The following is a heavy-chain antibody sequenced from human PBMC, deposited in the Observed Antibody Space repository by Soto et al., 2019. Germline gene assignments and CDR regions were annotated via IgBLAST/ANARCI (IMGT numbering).Heavy chain of an antibody. CDR1: GFSLSTSGVG. D-gene: IGHD3-22*01. J-gene: IGHJ4*02. CDR3: AHRPRSLYYYDSSGYSNTFDY. CDR2: IYWNDDK. Sequence: QITLKESGPTLVKPTQTLTLTCTFSGFSLSTSGVGVGWIRQPPGKALEWLALIYWNDDKRYSPSLKSRLTNTKDTSKNQVVLTMTNMDPVDTATYYCAHRPRSLYYYDSSGYSNTFDYWGQGTLVTVSS. V-gene: IGHV2-5*01.